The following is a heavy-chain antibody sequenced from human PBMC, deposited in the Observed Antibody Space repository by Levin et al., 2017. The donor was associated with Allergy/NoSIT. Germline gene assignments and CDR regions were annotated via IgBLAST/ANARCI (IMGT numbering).Heavy chain of an antibody. CDR3: ARVEHYDILTGYPYYYFDY. CDR2: IYYSGST. CDR1: GGSISSYY. Sequence: SETLSLTCTVSGGSISSYYWSWIRQPPGKGLEWIGYIYYSGSTNYNPSLKSRVTISVDTSKNQFSLKLSSVTAADTAVYYCARVEHYDILTGYPYYYFDYWGQGTLVTVSS. D-gene: IGHD3-9*01. J-gene: IGHJ4*02. V-gene: IGHV4-59*01.